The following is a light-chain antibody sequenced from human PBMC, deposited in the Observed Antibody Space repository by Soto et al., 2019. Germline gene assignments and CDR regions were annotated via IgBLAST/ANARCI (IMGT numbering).Light chain of an antibody. J-gene: IGLJ2*01. Sequence: QSVLTQPPSASGSPEQSVTISCTGTSSDVGGYNYVSWYQQHPGKAPKVMIYEVSKRPSGVPDRFSGSKSGNTASLTVSGLQAEDEADYYCSSYADSNSLIFGGGTKLTVL. CDR2: EVS. CDR1: SSDVGGYNY. V-gene: IGLV2-8*01. CDR3: SSYADSNSLI.